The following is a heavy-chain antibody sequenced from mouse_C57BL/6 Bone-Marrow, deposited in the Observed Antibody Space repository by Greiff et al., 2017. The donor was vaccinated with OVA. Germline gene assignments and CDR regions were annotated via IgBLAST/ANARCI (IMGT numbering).Heavy chain of an antibody. CDR1: GFSLTSYA. J-gene: IGHJ3*01. V-gene: IGHV2-9-1*01. D-gene: IGHD2-3*01. CDR2: IWTGGGT. Sequence: VQLQQSGPGLVAPSQSLSITCTVSGFSLTSYAISWVRQPPGKGLEWLGVIWTGGGTNYNSALKSRLSISKDNSKSQVFLKMNSLQTDDTARYYCAKIYDGYFAWFAYWGQGTLVTVSA. CDR3: AKIYDGYFAWFAY.